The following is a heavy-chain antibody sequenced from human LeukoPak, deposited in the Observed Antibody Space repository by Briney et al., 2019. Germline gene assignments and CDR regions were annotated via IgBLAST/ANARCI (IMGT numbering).Heavy chain of an antibody. CDR1: GFTFSSYG. V-gene: IGHV3-30*02. CDR3: ARDRYEYDSSTYFGCYA. D-gene: IGHD3-22*01. Sequence: GGSLRLSCAASGFTFSSYGVHWIRQAPGKGLEWVAFIRNDGSIIYNADSVKGRFTISRDNSKNTLYLQMNSLRADDTAVYYCARDRYEYDSSTYFGCYAWGLGTLVTVSS. CDR2: IRNDGSII. J-gene: IGHJ5*02.